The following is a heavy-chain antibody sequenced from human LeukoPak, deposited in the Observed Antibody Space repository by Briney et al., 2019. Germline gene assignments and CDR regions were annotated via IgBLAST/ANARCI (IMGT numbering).Heavy chain of an antibody. J-gene: IGHJ6*03. CDR2: IIPIFGSA. CDR3: ARDLRYSSGWSASGMDV. Sequence: ASVKVSCKASGGTFSSYALSWVRQAPGQGLEWMSGIIPIFGSAYYAQKLQGRVSMTTDKSTSTAYMDLRSLRSDDTAVYYCARDLRYSSGWSASGMDVWGKGTTVTISS. CDR1: GGTFSSYA. D-gene: IGHD6-19*01. V-gene: IGHV1-69*05.